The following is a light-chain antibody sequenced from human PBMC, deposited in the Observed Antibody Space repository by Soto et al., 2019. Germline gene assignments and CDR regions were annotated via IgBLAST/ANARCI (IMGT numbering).Light chain of an antibody. CDR2: LNSDGSH. J-gene: IGLJ2*01. Sequence: QPVLTQSPSASASLGASVKLTCTLSSGHSSYVIAWHQQQPEKGPRYLMKLNSDGSHTKGDGIPDRFSGSSSGAERYLTISSLHSEDEADYYCQTWGTGILVFGGGTKLTVL. V-gene: IGLV4-69*01. CDR1: SGHSSYV. CDR3: QTWGTGILV.